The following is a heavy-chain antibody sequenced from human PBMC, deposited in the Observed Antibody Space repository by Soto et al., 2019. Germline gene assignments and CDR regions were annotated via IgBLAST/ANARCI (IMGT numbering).Heavy chain of an antibody. V-gene: IGHV3-23*01. CDR2: ISGSGGST. Sequence: GGSLRLSCAASGFTFSSYAMSWVRQAPGKGLEWVSAISGSGGSTYYADSVKGRFTISRDNSKNTLYLQMNSLRAEDTAVYYCARDQVVVPAAMTFGNYYYYYGMDVWGQGTTVTVSS. CDR3: ARDQVVVPAAMTFGNYYYYYGMDV. D-gene: IGHD2-2*01. CDR1: GFTFSSYA. J-gene: IGHJ6*02.